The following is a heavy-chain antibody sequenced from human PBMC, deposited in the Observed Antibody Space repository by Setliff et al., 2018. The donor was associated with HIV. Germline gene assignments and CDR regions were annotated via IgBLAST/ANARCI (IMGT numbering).Heavy chain of an antibody. J-gene: IGHJ4*02. Sequence: ASVKVSCKASGYTFTVYYMHWVRQAPGQGLEWMGWINPNSGSTTYAQKFQGRVTMTRDTSISTAYMEVSRLRSADTAVYYCARDYYDSSGYIFFPGLPDYWGEGTLVTISS. V-gene: IGHV1-2*02. CDR3: ARDYYDSSGYIFFPGLPDY. D-gene: IGHD3-22*01. CDR2: INPNSGST. CDR1: GYTFTVYY.